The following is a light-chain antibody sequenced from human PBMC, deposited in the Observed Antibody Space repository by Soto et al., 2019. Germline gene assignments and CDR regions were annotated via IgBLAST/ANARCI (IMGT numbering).Light chain of an antibody. CDR3: ETWDINTRV. J-gene: IGLJ3*02. CDR1: SGHNSYI. Sequence: QPVLTQSSSASASLGSSVKVTCTLSSGHNSYIIAWHQQQPGKAPRYLMKLEGSGTYNKGSGVPDRFSGSSSGADRYLTISNLQFEDEADYYCETWDINTRVFGGGTKLTVL. V-gene: IGLV4-60*02. CDR2: LEGSGTY.